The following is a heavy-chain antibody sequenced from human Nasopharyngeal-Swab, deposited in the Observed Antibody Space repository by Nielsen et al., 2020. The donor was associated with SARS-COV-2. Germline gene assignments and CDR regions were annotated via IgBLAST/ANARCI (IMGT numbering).Heavy chain of an antibody. CDR3: ARVWRLRFPPEWWVDP. Sequence: SVKVSCRASGGTFSSYAISWVRQAPGQGLEWMGGIIPIFGTANYAQKFQGRVTITADESTSTAYMELSSLRSEATAVYYCARVWRLRFPPEWWVDPWGQGTLVTVSS. CDR1: GGTFSSYA. D-gene: IGHD3-16*01. V-gene: IGHV1-69*13. J-gene: IGHJ5*02. CDR2: IIPIFGTA.